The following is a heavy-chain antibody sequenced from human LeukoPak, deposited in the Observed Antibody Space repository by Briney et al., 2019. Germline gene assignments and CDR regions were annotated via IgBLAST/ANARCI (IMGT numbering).Heavy chain of an antibody. V-gene: IGHV3-33*01. CDR2: IWYDGSNK. CDR1: GFTLSSYG. CDR3: ARDHHPDYGDY. Sequence: GGSLRLSCAASGFTLSSYGTHWVRQAPGKGLEWVAVIWYDGSNKYYADSVKGRFTISRDNSKNTLYLQMNSLRAEDTAVYYCARDHHPDYGDYWGQGTLVTVSS. J-gene: IGHJ4*02.